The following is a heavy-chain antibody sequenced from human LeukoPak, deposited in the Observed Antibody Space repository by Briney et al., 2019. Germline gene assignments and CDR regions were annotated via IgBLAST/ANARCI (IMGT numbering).Heavy chain of an antibody. V-gene: IGHV1-8*01. D-gene: IGHD2-2*01. CDR2: MNPNCGNT. Sequence: ASVKVSCKATGYTFTSYDINWVRQAPGQGLEWMGWMNPNCGNTGYAHKFQGRVTMTRNTSISTAYMELSSLRSEDTAVYYCARGLRIPPAAADHFTYYFDYWGQGTLVTVSS. J-gene: IGHJ4*02. CDR1: GYTFTSYD. CDR3: ARGLRIPPAAADHFTYYFDY.